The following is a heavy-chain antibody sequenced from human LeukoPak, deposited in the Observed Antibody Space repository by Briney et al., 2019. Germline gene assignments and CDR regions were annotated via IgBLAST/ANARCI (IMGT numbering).Heavy chain of an antibody. CDR1: GGSISSGGYY. CDR3: ARDGGSQTNYYYYGMDV. V-gene: IGHV4-31*03. J-gene: IGHJ6*04. CDR2: IYYSGST. Sequence: SETLSLTCTVSGGSISSGGYYWSWIRQHPGKGLEWIGYIYYSGSTYYNPSLKGRVTISVDTSKNQFSLKLSSVTAADTAVYYCARDGGSQTNYYYYGMDVWGKGTTVTVSS. D-gene: IGHD2-15*01.